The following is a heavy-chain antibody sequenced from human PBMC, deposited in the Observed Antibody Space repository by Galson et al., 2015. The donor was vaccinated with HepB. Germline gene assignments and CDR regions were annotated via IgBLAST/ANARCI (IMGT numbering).Heavy chain of an antibody. J-gene: IGHJ3*02. D-gene: IGHD6-19*01. CDR1: GYSFTSYW. V-gene: IGHV5-51*03. CDR3: ARREAPGIAVATTSGWAFDI. CDR2: IYPGDSDT. Sequence: QSGAEVKKAGESLKISCEGSGYSFTSYWIGWLRQMPGKGLEWVAIIYPGDSDTRYSPSFQGQVIVSADNSITTAYLQWSSLRASDTAMYYCARREAPGIAVATTSGWAFDIWGQGTMVTVSS.